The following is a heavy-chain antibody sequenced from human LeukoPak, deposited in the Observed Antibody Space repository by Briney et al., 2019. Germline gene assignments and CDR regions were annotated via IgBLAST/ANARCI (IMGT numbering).Heavy chain of an antibody. CDR3: TRDIKVGWEHNHRAFDY. D-gene: IGHD4-23*01. Sequence: SETLSLTCTVSGGSISSSSYYWGWIRQPPGKGLEWIGSIYYSGSTYYNPSLKSRVTISVDTSKNQFSLKLSSVTAADTSLYYGTRDIKVGWEHNHRAFDYWGQGTLVTVSS. CDR1: GGSISSSSYY. J-gene: IGHJ4*02. CDR2: IYYSGST. V-gene: IGHV4-39*07.